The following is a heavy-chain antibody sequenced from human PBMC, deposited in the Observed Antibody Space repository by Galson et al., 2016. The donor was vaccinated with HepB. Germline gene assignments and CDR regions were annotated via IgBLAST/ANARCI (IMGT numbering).Heavy chain of an antibody. CDR3: AKFGEITIFGYVMDV. V-gene: IGHV4-59*01. CDR1: GVSIGHVY. J-gene: IGHJ6*02. CDR2: ISNSAGT. D-gene: IGHD3-3*01. Sequence: LSLTCSVSGVSIGHVYWTWIRQPPGKGLEWIGYISNSAGTHYKSSLRSRVTMSVGTSKNQVSLKLSSVTAADSAVYYCAKFGEITIFGYVMDVWGQGTTVAVSS.